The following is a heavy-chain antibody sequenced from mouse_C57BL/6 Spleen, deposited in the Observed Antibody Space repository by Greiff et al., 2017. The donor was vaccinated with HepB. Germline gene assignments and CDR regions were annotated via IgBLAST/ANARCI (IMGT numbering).Heavy chain of an antibody. V-gene: IGHV14-2*01. CDR1: GFNIKDYY. CDR3: ARGTTVVAGDY. J-gene: IGHJ2*01. Sequence: EVKLMESGAELVKPGASVKLSCTASGFNIKDYYMHWVKQRTEQGLEWIGRIDTEDGETKYAPKFQGKATITADTSSNTAYLQLSSLTSVDTAVYYCARGTTVVAGDYWGQGATLTVSS. CDR2: IDTEDGET. D-gene: IGHD1-1*01.